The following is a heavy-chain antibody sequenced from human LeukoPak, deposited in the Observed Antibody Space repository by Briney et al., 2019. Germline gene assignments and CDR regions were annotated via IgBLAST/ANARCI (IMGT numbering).Heavy chain of an antibody. D-gene: IGHD6-13*01. J-gene: IGHJ4*02. CDR2: IRYDGSNK. CDR3: AKDRVVSYSSSPDY. Sequence: GSLRLSCAASGFTFSSYGMHWVRQAPGKGLEGVAFIRYDGSNKYYADSVKGRFTISRDNSKNTLYLQMNSLRAEDTAVYYCAKDRVVSYSSSPDYWGQGALVTVSS. CDR1: GFTFSSYG. V-gene: IGHV3-30*02.